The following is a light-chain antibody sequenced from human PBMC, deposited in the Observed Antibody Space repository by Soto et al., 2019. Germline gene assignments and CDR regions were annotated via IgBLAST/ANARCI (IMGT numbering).Light chain of an antibody. CDR2: GAS. J-gene: IGKJ1*01. V-gene: IGKV3-15*01. Sequence: ETVMTQSPATLSASPGERATLSCRASQGVSSNLAWYQQKPGQAPRLLIYGASTRATGIPARISGSGSGTEFTLTISSLQSEDFAVYYCQQYNTWPRTFGQGTKVEIK. CDR3: QQYNTWPRT. CDR1: QGVSSN.